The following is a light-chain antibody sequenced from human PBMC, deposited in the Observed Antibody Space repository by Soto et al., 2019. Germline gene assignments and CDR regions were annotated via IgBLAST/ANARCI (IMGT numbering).Light chain of an antibody. CDR2: GAS. J-gene: IGKJ1*01. CDR3: QQYGSSTWT. CDR1: QSLGSSY. Sequence: EIVLTQSPGTLSLSPGERATLSFMASQSLGSSYLAWYQQKPGQAPRLLVYGASSRATGIPDRFSGYGSGTDFTLTISRLEPEDFAVYYCQQYGSSTWTFGQGTKVDIK. V-gene: IGKV3-20*01.